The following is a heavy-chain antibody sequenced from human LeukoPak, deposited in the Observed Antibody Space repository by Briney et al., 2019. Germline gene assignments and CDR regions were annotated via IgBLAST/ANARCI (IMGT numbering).Heavy chain of an antibody. J-gene: IGHJ4*02. CDR3: ATTAGRGDY. V-gene: IGHV1-2*06. Sequence: GASVKVSCKTSEYTFTGYYLHWVRQAPGQGLEWMGRINPNSGDANSVQKFQGRVTMTRDTSINTAYMELISLRSDDTAVYCCATTAGRGDYWGQGTLVTVSS. CDR2: INPNSGDA. CDR1: EYTFTGYY. D-gene: IGHD2-15*01.